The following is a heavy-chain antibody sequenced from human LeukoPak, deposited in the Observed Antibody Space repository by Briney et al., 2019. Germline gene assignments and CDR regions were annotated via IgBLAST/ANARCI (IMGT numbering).Heavy chain of an antibody. V-gene: IGHV4-34*01. CDR2: INHSGST. CDR1: GGSISSYY. CDR3: ATSIAARSKFDY. J-gene: IGHJ4*02. Sequence: PSETLSLTCTVSGGSISSYYWNWIRQPPGKGLEWIGEINHSGSTNYNPSLKSRVTISVDTSKNQFSLKLSSVTAADTAVYYCATSIAARSKFDYWGQGTLVTVSS. D-gene: IGHD6-6*01.